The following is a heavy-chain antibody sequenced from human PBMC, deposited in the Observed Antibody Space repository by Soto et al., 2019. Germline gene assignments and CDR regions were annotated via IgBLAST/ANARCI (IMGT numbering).Heavy chain of an antibody. D-gene: IGHD6-13*01. CDR3: ARDRGSSSWYFDPRGLSNWFDP. V-gene: IGHV1-2*02. CDR1: GYTFTGYY. CDR2: INPNSGGT. Sequence: VASVKVSCKASGYTFTGYYMHWVRQAPGQGLEWMGWINPNSGGTNYAQKFQGRVTMTRDTSISTAYMELSRLRSDDTAVYYCARDRGSSSWYFDPRGLSNWFDPWGQGTLVTVSS. J-gene: IGHJ5*02.